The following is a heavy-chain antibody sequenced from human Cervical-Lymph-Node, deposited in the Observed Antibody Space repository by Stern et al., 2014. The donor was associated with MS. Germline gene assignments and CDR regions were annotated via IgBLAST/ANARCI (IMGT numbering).Heavy chain of an antibody. CDR2: ISYDGNHK. CDR3: ARDYEDTSMLFDH. CDR1: GFTFSSYG. J-gene: IGHJ4*02. V-gene: IGHV3-30*03. Sequence: DQLVESGGAVVQPGRSLRLSCAASGFTFSSYGMHWVRQAPGKGLEWVAVISYDGNHKYYAVSVKGRFTSSRDNSKNTLHLQMNSVTPDDTAIYYCARDYEDTSMLFDHWGQGTLVTVSS. D-gene: IGHD2-8*01.